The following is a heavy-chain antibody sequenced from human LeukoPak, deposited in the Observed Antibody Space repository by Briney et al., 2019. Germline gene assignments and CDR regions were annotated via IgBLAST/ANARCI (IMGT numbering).Heavy chain of an antibody. D-gene: IGHD6-19*01. V-gene: IGHV4-38-2*02. Sequence: SETLSLTCTVSGYSISSGFYWDWIRQSPGKGLEWIAAIYHSGSTYYNPSLKSRVTISVDTSKNQFSLRLSSVTAADTAIYYCARAVAGDDAFDIWGQGTMVTVPS. CDR3: ARAVAGDDAFDI. J-gene: IGHJ3*02. CDR2: IYHSGST. CDR1: GYSISSGFY.